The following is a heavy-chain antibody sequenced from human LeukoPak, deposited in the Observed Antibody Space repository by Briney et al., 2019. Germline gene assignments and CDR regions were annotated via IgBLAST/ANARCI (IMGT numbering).Heavy chain of an antibody. CDR2: IGSTGSTI. CDR3: LRGAGAWFGELTFLFEF. V-gene: IGHV3-48*03. CDR1: GFTFTSYE. J-gene: IGHJ4*01. Sequence: GGSLRLSCAASGFTFTSYEMNWVRQAPGKGLESVSYIGSTGSTISYADSVKGRFTISRDNGKNSMHLQMNSLRAEDTAVYYCLRGAGAWFGELTFLFEFWGHGTLVTVSS. D-gene: IGHD3-10*01.